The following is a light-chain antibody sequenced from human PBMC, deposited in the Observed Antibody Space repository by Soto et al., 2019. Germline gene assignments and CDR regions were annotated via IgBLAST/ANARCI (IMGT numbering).Light chain of an antibody. Sequence: VLTQSPASLSLSPGDRYTLSCRADQSVSDYLAWYQQKPGQPPRLLFFDASSRASGVPHRFSAGGSGTDFTLIISSLQAEDFALYYCQPRANWPPTVGGGTKVEIK. CDR1: QSVSDY. CDR3: QPRANWPPT. V-gene: IGKV3-11*01. CDR2: DAS. J-gene: IGKJ4*01.